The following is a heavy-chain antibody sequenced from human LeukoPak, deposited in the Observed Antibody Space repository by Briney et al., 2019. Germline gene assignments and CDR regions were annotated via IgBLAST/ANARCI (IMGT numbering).Heavy chain of an antibody. Sequence: PSGTLSLTCAVYGGSFSGYYWSWIRQPPGKGLEWIGEINHSGSTNYNPSLKSRVTISVDTSKNQFSLKLSSVTAADTAVYYCARGDISYGSFDYWGQGTLVTVSS. CDR2: INHSGST. CDR1: GGSFSGYY. V-gene: IGHV4-34*01. J-gene: IGHJ4*02. CDR3: ARGDISYGSFDY. D-gene: IGHD5-18*01.